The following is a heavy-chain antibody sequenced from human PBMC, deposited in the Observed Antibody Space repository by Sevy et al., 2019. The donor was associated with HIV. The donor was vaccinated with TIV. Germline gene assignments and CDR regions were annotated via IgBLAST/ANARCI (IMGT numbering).Heavy chain of an antibody. J-gene: IGHJ5*02. CDR3: AKGEDYYASGRTVGAPDDWFDP. V-gene: IGHV3-23*01. Sequence: GGSLRLSCAASGFTFSSYAMSWVRQAPGKGLEWVSAISGSGGSTYYADSVKGRFTISRDNSKNTLYLQMNSLRAEDTAVYYCAKGEDYYASGRTVGAPDDWFDPWGQGTLVTVSS. D-gene: IGHD3-10*01. CDR1: GFTFSSYA. CDR2: ISGSGGST.